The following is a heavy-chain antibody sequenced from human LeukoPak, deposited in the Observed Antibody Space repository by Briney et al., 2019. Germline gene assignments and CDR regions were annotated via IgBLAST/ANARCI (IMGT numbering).Heavy chain of an antibody. J-gene: IGHJ4*02. Sequence: GGSLRLSCAASGFTFSSYAMSWVRQAPGKGLEWVSAISGSGGSSYYADSVKGRFTISRDNSKNTLYLQMNSLRAEDTAVYYCAKSGPRWYSSGWYNYWGQGTLVTVSS. CDR1: GFTFSSYA. CDR3: AKSGPRWYSSGWYNY. D-gene: IGHD6-19*01. CDR2: ISGSGGSS. V-gene: IGHV3-23*01.